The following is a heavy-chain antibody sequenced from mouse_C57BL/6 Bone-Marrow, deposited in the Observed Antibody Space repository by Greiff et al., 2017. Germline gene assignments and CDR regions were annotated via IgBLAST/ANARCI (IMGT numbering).Heavy chain of an antibody. CDR1: GYSITSGYY. V-gene: IGHV3-6*01. CDR2: ISYDGSN. D-gene: IGHD2-3*01. J-gene: IGHJ3*01. Sequence: EVKLMESGPGLVKPSQSLSLTCSVTGYSITSGYYWNWIRQFPGNKLEWMGYISYDGSNNYNPSLKNRISITRDTSKNQFFLKLNSVTTEDTATYYCARGVYDGYYGAYWGQGTLVTVSA. CDR3: ARGVYDGYYGAY.